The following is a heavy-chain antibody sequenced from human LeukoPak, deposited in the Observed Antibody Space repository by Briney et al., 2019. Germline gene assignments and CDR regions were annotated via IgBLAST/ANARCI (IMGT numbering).Heavy chain of an antibody. CDR1: GYSISSGYY. Sequence: PSETLSLTCAVSGYSISSGYYWGWIRQPPGKGLEWIGSIYHSGSTYYNPSLKSRVTISADTSKNQFSLKLSSVTAADTAVYYCARDPPSIAARPDGYYYYYYMDVWGKGTTVTVSS. V-gene: IGHV4-38-2*02. CDR2: IYHSGST. J-gene: IGHJ6*03. CDR3: ARDPPSIAARPDGYYYYYYMDV. D-gene: IGHD6-6*01.